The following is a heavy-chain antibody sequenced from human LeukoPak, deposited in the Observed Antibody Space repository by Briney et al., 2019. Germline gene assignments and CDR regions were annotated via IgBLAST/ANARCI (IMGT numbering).Heavy chain of an antibody. CDR2: SLSRDGST. D-gene: IGHD1-1*01. V-gene: IGHV3-23*01. J-gene: IGHJ3*01. CDR3: ARSLIVTAGTGGFDL. Sequence: GGSLRLSCAASGFTFSSYDMSWVRQAPGKGLEWVSSSLSRDGSTVLADSVRGRFTISRDSSKNTLYLQLNSLRAEDTALYYCARSLIVTAGTGGFDLWGQGTLVTVSS. CDR1: GFTFSSYD.